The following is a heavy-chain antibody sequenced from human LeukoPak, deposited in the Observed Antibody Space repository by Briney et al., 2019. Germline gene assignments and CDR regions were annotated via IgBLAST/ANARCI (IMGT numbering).Heavy chain of an antibody. Sequence: SETLSLTCAVYGGSFSGYYWSWIRQPPGKGLEWIGEINHSGSTNYDPSLKSRVTISVDTSKNQFSLKLSSVTAADTAVYYCARCLSRGLDNWGQGTLVTVSS. V-gene: IGHV4-34*01. CDR2: INHSGST. CDR3: ARCLSRGLDN. J-gene: IGHJ4*02. CDR1: GGSFSGYY.